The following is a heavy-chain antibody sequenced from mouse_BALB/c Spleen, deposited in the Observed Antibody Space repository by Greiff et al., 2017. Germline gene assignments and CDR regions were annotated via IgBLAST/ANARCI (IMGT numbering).Heavy chain of an antibody. D-gene: IGHD2-14*01. V-gene: IGHV2-6-2*01. J-gene: IGHJ4*01. CDR1: GFSLTSYG. CDR2: IWSDGST. Sequence: QVQLKESGPDLVAPSQSLSITCTVSGFSLTSYGVHWVRQPPGKGLEWLVVIWSDGSTTYNSALKSRLSISKDNSKSQVFLKMNSLQTDDTAMYYCARQTFYYRYDRAYYAMDYWGQGTSVTVSS. CDR3: ARQTFYYRYDRAYYAMDY.